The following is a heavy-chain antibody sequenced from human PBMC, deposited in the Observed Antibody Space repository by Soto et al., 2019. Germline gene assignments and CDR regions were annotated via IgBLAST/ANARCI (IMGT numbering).Heavy chain of an antibody. CDR2: INHSGST. CDR3: ARGRGVRGVRPVIYYYYMDV. Sequence: QVQLQQWGAGLLKPSETLSLTCAVYGGSFSGYYWSWIRQPPGKGLEWLGEINHSGSTNYNPSLKSRVPISVDTSKNQFSLKLSSVTAADTAVYYCARGRGVRGVRPVIYYYYMDVWGKGTTVTVSS. CDR1: GGSFSGYY. V-gene: IGHV4-34*01. J-gene: IGHJ6*03. D-gene: IGHD3-10*01.